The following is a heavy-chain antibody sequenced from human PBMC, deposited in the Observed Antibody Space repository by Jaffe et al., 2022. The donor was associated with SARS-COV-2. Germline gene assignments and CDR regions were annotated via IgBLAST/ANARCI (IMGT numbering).Heavy chain of an antibody. V-gene: IGHV3-64*01. Sequence: EVQLVESGGGLVQPGGSLRLSCAASGFTFSSYAMHWVRQAPGKGLEYVSAISSNGGSTYYASSVKGRFTISRDNSKNTLYLQMGSLRAEDMAVYYCARDGGYCSGGSCPSYYFDYWGQGTLATVSS. CDR3: ARDGGYCSGGSCPSYYFDY. CDR1: GFTFSSYA. D-gene: IGHD2-15*01. J-gene: IGHJ4*02. CDR2: ISSNGGST.